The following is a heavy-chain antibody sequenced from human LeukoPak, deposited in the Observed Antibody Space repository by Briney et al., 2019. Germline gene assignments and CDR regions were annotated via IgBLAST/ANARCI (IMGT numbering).Heavy chain of an antibody. Sequence: GGSLRLSCAASGFTFSSYWMHWVRQAPGKGLVWVSRINSDGSSITYADSVKGRFTISRDNAKNTLYLQMNSLRVEDTAVYYCAREGRVSGYDSHCWGQGTLVTVSS. CDR3: AREGRVSGYDSHC. J-gene: IGHJ4*02. D-gene: IGHD5-12*01. CDR1: GFTFSSYW. CDR2: INSDGSSI. V-gene: IGHV3-74*03.